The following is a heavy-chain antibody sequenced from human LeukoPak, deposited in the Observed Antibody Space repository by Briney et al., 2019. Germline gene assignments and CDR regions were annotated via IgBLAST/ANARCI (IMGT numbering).Heavy chain of an antibody. J-gene: IGHJ5*02. D-gene: IGHD3-10*01. CDR3: ARGNPPPYGSGSHRRRNWFDP. CDR2: IYYSGST. Sequence: PSETLSLTCTVSGGSISSSSYYWGWIRQPPGKGLEWIGSIYYSGSTYYNPSLKSRVTISVDTSKNQFSLKLSSVTAADTAVYYCARGNPPPYGSGSHRRRNWFDPWGQGTLVTVSS. V-gene: IGHV4-39*01. CDR1: GGSISSSSYY.